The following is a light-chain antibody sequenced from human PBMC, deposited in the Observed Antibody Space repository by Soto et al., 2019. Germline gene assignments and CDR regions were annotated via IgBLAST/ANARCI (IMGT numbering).Light chain of an antibody. CDR1: SSDVGGYNY. J-gene: IGLJ3*02. CDR3: CSYTTSSTWV. V-gene: IGLV2-14*01. CDR2: DVS. Sequence: QSALTQPASVSGSPGQSITISCSGTSSDVGGYNYVSWFQQHPGKAPKLMIYDVSNRPSGVSYRFSGSTSGNTASLTISGLQADDEADYYCCSYTTSSTWVFGGGTKLTVL.